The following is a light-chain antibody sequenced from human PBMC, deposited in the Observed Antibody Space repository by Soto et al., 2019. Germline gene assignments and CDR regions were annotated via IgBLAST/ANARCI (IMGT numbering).Light chain of an antibody. J-gene: IGKJ2*01. CDR1: QTITTW. CDR2: DSS. CDR3: QQLSHYPYT. V-gene: IGKV1-5*01. Sequence: DIRVTQSPPTLSASVGDRVTITCRASQTITTWMAWYQQKPGKAPKLLVYDSSTLQTGVPSRFTGSGSGRKFTLTISGLQFGDFATYFCQQLSHYPYTFGQGTKLEI.